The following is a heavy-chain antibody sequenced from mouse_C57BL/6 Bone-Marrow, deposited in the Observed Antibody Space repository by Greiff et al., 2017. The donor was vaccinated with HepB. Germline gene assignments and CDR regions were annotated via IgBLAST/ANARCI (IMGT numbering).Heavy chain of an antibody. CDR2: IYPRSGNT. J-gene: IGHJ2*01. D-gene: IGHD4-1*01. Sequence: QVQLKESGAELARPGASVKLSCKASGYTFTSYGISWVKQRTGQGLEWIGEIYPRSGNTYYNEKFKSKATLTADKSSSTAYMELRSLTSEDSAVYFCARSLNWAFDYWGQGTTLTVSS. V-gene: IGHV1-81*01. CDR1: GYTFTSYG. CDR3: ARSLNWAFDY.